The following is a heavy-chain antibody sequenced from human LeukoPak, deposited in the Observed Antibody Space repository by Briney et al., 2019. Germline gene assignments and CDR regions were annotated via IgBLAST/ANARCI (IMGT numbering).Heavy chain of an antibody. J-gene: IGHJ6*03. CDR3: ARAYYDFWSGYYREQYYYYYYMDV. D-gene: IGHD3-3*01. Sequence: ASVKVSCKASGYTFTSHLVHWVRQAPGQGLEWMGIINPSGGSTSYAQKFQGRVTMTRDMSTSTVYMELSSLRSEDTAVYYCARAYYDFWSGYYREQYYYYYYMDVWGKGTTVTVSS. V-gene: IGHV1-46*01. CDR2: INPSGGST. CDR1: GYTFTSHL.